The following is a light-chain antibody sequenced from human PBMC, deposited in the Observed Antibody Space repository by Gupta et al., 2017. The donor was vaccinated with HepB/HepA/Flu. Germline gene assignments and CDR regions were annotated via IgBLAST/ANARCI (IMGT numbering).Light chain of an antibody. V-gene: IGKV3-20*01. CDR1: QSVAIR. CDR3: HHYGSSPLT. CDR2: DTF. J-gene: IGKJ4*01. Sequence: ELVLTQSPGTLSLSPGEGATLSCRASQSVAIRLAWYQQKPGQTPRLLIYDTFTRATGIPDRFSASGSGTDFTLTISRLEPEDFAVYYCHHYGSSPLTFGGGTKVEIK.